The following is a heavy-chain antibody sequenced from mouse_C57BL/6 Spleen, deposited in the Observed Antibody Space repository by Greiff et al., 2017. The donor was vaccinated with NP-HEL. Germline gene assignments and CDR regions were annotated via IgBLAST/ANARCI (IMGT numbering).Heavy chain of an antibody. D-gene: IGHD1-1*01. J-gene: IGHJ4*01. CDR1: GYAFSSYW. CDR3: ARFITTDYYAMDY. Sequence: QVQLQQSGAELVKPGASVKISCKASGYAFSSYWMNWVKQRPGKGLEWIGQIYPGDGDTNYNGKFKGKATLTADKSSSTAYMQLSSLTSEDSAVYFCARFITTDYYAMDYWGQGTSVTVSS. V-gene: IGHV1-80*01. CDR2: IYPGDGDT.